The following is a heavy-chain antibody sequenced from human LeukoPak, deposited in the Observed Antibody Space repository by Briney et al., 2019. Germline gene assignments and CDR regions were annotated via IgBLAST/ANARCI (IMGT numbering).Heavy chain of an antibody. CDR2: IITNLAST. CDR1: GSAFSGYT. J-gene: IGHJ4*02. Sequence: SVKVSCKASGSAFSGYTITWVRQAPGQGLEWVGGIITNLASTNYAQKFQGRVTISADDSTGTAYMQLRSLTSEDTAFYYCALAFSGYDRWFPEPPDQWGQGTLVTVSS. D-gene: IGHD5-12*01. V-gene: IGHV1-69*13. CDR3: ALAFSGYDRWFPEPPDQ.